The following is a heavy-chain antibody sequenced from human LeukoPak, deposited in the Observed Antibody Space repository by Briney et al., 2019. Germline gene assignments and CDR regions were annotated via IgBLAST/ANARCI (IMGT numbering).Heavy chain of an antibody. CDR1: GGSISSGGYY. CDR2: IYYSGST. CDR3: ARNGNYEYYFDY. J-gene: IGHJ4*02. D-gene: IGHD4-11*01. Sequence: SQTLSLTCTVSGGSISSGGYYWSWIRQHPGKGLEWIGYIYYSGSTYYNPSLKSRVTISVDTSKNQFSLKLSSVTAADTAVYYCARNGNYEYYFDYWGQGTLVTVSS. V-gene: IGHV4-31*02.